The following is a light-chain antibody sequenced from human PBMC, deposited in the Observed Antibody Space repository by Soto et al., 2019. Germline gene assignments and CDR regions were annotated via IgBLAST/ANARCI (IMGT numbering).Light chain of an antibody. CDR1: SSNIGSNT. CDR3: GAWDDNLSAYV. Sequence: QSVLTQSPSASGTPGQRVTISCSGGSSNIGSNTVNWYQQLPGTAPRLLIYSNNQWPSGVPDRFSGSMSGTSASLAISGLQSDDEADYYCGAWDDNLSAYVFGTGTKVTVL. V-gene: IGLV1-44*01. J-gene: IGLJ1*01. CDR2: SNN.